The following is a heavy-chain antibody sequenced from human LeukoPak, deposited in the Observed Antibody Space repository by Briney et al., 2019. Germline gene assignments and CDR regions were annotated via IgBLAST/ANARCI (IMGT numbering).Heavy chain of an antibody. CDR1: GGSISSYY. D-gene: IGHD1-26*01. J-gene: IGHJ4*02. Sequence: PSETLPVPRTVSGGSISSYYWSWIRQAPGKGLEWIGNIYYSGSTNYNPSLKSRVTVSVDTSKNQFSLKLSSVTAADTAVYYCARHGTLGSTTYPFVYWGQGTLVTVSS. CDR3: ARHGTLGSTTYPFVY. CDR2: IYYSGST. V-gene: IGHV4-59*08.